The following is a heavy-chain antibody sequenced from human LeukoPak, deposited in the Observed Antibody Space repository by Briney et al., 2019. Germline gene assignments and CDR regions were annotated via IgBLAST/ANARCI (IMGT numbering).Heavy chain of an antibody. Sequence: GRSVRIPCVTTRKANQSNNEGWVRQDARKGLEGVSVIHTDETTHYADSVKGRFTISKDNSNNTVYLQMNSVRVEDTAVYYCARVWFGYFFQWGQGALVTVS. V-gene: IGHV3-53*01. J-gene: IGHJ4*02. D-gene: IGHD3-10*01. CDR2: IHTDETT. CDR3: ARVWFGYFFQ. CDR1: RKANQSNN.